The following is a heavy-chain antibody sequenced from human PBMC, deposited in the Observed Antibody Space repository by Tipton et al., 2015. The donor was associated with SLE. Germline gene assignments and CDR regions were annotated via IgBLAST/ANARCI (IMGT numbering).Heavy chain of an antibody. V-gene: IGHV1-18*01. J-gene: IGHJ4*02. CDR1: GYTFTNYA. Sequence: QSGPEVKKPGASVKVSCKASGYTFTNYAINWVRQAPGQGLEWMGWISAYNGNTNYAQKLQGRVTMTTDTSTSTAYMELRSLRSDDTAVYYCARYDSSGYYPLFDYWGQGTLVTVSS. CDR3: ARYDSSGYYPLFDY. CDR2: ISAYNGNT. D-gene: IGHD3-22*01.